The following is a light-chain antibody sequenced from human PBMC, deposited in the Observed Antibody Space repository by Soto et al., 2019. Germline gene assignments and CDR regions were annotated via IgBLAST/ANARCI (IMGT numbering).Light chain of an antibody. CDR2: AAS. V-gene: IGKV1-39*01. CDR1: QSFSTY. Sequence: DIPLTQSPSSLSASIGDRVTITCRASQSFSTYLNWYQQKPGKAPKLLIYAASVLQSGVPSRFRGSGSGPDFTLTISNLQPEDFATYYCQQSYSTPLTFGGGTKVDIK. CDR3: QQSYSTPLT. J-gene: IGKJ4*01.